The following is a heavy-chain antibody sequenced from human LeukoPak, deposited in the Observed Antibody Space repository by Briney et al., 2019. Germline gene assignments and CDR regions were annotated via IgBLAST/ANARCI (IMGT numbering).Heavy chain of an antibody. J-gene: IGHJ6*03. CDR1: GGSISSSSYY. V-gene: IGHV4-39*01. CDR2: IYYSGST. D-gene: IGHD6-6*01. CDR3: ASSSSYYYYYYMDV. Sequence: SETLSLTCTVSGGSISSSSYYWGWIRQPPGKGLEWIGSIYYSGSTYYNPSLKSRVTISVDTSKNQFSLKLSSVTAADTAVYYCASSSSYYYYYYMDVWGKGTPVTVSS.